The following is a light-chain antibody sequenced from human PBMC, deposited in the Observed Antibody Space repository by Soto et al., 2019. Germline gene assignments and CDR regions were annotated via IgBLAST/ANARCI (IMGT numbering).Light chain of an antibody. J-gene: IGKJ1*01. V-gene: IGKV3-20*01. Sequence: EIVLTQSPGTLSLSPGERATLSCRASQSVSNIYLAWYQQQHGQAPRLLIYAASRRATGIPDRFSGSGSGTDFTLTISRLEPEDFAVYYCQQHGSSPETFGQGTKVEIK. CDR3: QQHGSSPET. CDR1: QSVSNIY. CDR2: AAS.